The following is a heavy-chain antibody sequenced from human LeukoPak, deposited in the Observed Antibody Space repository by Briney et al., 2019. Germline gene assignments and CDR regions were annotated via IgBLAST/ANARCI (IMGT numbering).Heavy chain of an antibody. J-gene: IGHJ3*02. CDR3: AKVDCGGDCPDAFDI. Sequence: GGSLRLSCAASGFTFSSYSMNWVRQAPGKGLEWVSYISSSSSTIYYADSVKGRFTISRDNAKNSLYLQMNSLRAEDTAVYYCAKVDCGGDCPDAFDIWGQGTMVTVSS. CDR1: GFTFSSYS. V-gene: IGHV3-48*01. D-gene: IGHD2-21*01. CDR2: ISSSSSTI.